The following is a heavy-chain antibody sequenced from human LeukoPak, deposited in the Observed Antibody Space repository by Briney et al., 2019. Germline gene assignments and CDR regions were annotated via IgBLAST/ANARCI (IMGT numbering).Heavy chain of an antibody. V-gene: IGHV3-23*01. J-gene: IGHJ3*01. D-gene: IGHD1-26*01. CDR2: LSGSGDRT. CDR3: ARWEKRALPYRRDAFDS. CDR1: GFTFSSYA. Sequence: GGSLRLSCAASGFTFSSYAVSWVRQAPGKGLQWVSALSGSGDRTYYADSVKGRFTISRDNSKDTLYLQMNSLRAEDTAVYYCARWEKRALPYRRDAFDSWGQGTMVTVSS.